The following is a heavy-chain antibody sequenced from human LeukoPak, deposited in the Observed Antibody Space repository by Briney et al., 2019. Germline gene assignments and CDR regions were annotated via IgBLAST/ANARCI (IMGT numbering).Heavy chain of an antibody. CDR3: ASSLSSGLEFDP. D-gene: IGHD6-19*01. Sequence: GASVKVSCKASGYTFTSYDINWVRQATGQGLEWMGWMNPNSGNTGYAQKFQGRVTMTRNTSISTAYMELSSLRSEDTAVYYCASSLSSGLEFDPWGQGTLVTVSS. CDR1: GYTFTSYD. V-gene: IGHV1-8*01. CDR2: MNPNSGNT. J-gene: IGHJ5*02.